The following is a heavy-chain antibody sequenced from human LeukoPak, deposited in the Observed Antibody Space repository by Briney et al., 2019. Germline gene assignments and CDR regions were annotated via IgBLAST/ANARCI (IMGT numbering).Heavy chain of an antibody. CDR1: GFTFSSYA. V-gene: IGHV3-30-3*01. D-gene: IGHD6-19*01. CDR2: ISYDGSNK. J-gene: IGHJ6*02. Sequence: GGSLRLSCAASGFTFSSYAMHWVRQAPGKGLEWVAVISYDGSNKYYADSVKGRFTISRDNSKNTLYLQMNSLRAEDTAVYYCARLSSGWYNYYYYGMDVWGQGTTVTVSS. CDR3: ARLSSGWYNYYYYGMDV.